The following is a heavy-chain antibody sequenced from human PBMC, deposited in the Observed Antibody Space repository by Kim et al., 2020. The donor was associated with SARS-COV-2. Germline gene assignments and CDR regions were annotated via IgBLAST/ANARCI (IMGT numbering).Heavy chain of an antibody. D-gene: IGHD3-3*01. CDR1: GFTFDDYA. CDR2: ISWNSGSI. CDR3: AKDMRSSWSGYITPYSYYGMDV. V-gene: IGHV3-9*01. Sequence: GGSLRLSCAASGFTFDDYAMHWVRQAPGKGLEWVSGISWNSGSIGYADSVKGRFTISRDNAKNSLYLQMNSLRAEDTALYYCAKDMRSSWSGYITPYSYYGMDVWGQGTTVTVSS. J-gene: IGHJ6*02.